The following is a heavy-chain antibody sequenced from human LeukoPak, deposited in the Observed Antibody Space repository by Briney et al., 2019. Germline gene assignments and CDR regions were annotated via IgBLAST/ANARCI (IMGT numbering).Heavy chain of an antibody. CDR1: RFTFSSYW. CDR2: IKQDGSGK. CDR3: ARGRLRLDFDY. V-gene: IGHV3-7*01. Sequence: GGSLRLSCAASRFTFSSYWMSWVRQALGKGLEWVANIKQDGSGKYYVDSVKGRFTISRDNAKNSLYLQMNSLRAEDTAVYYCARGRLRLDFDYWGQGTLVTVSS. J-gene: IGHJ4*02.